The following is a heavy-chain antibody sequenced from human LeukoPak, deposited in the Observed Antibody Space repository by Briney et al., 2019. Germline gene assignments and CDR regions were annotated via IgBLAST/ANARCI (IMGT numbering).Heavy chain of an antibody. CDR3: AREDISGSYFYYYGMDV. CDR2: ISYDGSNK. V-gene: IGHV3-30*03. J-gene: IGHJ6*02. Sequence: GSLRLSCSASGFTFSTYWMSWVRQAPGKGLEWVAVISYDGSNKYYADSVKGRFTISRDNSKNTLYLQMNSLRAEDTAVYYCAREDISGSYFYYYGMDVWGQGTTVTVSS. D-gene: IGHD3-10*01. CDR1: GFTFSTYW.